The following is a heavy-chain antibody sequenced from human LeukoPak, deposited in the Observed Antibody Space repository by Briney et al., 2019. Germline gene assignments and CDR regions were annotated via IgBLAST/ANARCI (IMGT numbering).Heavy chain of an antibody. CDR3: ARDKTTTLDAFDI. CDR1: GFTFSSYS. Sequence: GGSLRLSCAASGFTFSSYSMNWVRQAPGKGLEWVSSISSSSSYIYYADSVKGRFTISRDNAKKSLYLQMNSLRAEDTAVYYCARDKTTTLDAFDIWGQGTMVTVSS. CDR2: ISSSSSYI. V-gene: IGHV3-21*01. D-gene: IGHD4-17*01. J-gene: IGHJ3*02.